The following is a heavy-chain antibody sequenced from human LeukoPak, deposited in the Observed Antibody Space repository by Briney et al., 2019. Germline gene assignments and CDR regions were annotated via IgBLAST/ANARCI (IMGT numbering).Heavy chain of an antibody. CDR1: GGSFSGYY. V-gene: IGHV4-34*01. J-gene: IGHJ4*02. CDR3: ARRAIAVAGLDY. CDR2: IYYSGST. D-gene: IGHD6-19*01. Sequence: PSETLSLTCAVYGGSFSGYYWSWIRQPPGKGLEWIGSIYYSGSTYYNPSLKSRVTISVDTSKNQFSLKLSSVTAADTAVYYCARRAIAVAGLDYWGQGTLVTVSS.